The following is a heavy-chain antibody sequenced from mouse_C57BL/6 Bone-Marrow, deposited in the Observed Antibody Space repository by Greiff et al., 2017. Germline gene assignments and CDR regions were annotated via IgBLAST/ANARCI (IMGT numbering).Heavy chain of an antibody. CDR3: ARSYDYDDYTMDY. J-gene: IGHJ4*01. Sequence: VQLQQSGAELVKPGASVKLSFKASGYTFTNYWMHWVKQRPGQGLEWIGMMHPNGGSPDYNEKFKSEATLSVDKSSRTAYMELSSLTSEDSAVYYCARSYDYDDYTMDYWGQGTSVTVSS. CDR2: MHPNGGSP. CDR1: GYTFTNYW. V-gene: IGHV1-64*01. D-gene: IGHD2-4*01.